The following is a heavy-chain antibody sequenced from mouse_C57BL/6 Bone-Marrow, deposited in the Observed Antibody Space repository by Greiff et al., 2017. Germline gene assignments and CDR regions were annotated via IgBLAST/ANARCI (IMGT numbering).Heavy chain of an antibody. Sequence: QVQLKQPGAELVKPGASVKMSCKASGYTFTSYWITWVKQRPGQGLEWIGDLYPGSGSTNYNEKFKSKATLTVDTSSSTAYMQLSSLTSEDSAVYYCAKDDYDLAWFADWGQGTLVTVSA. CDR1: GYTFTSYW. D-gene: IGHD2-4*01. V-gene: IGHV1-55*01. CDR3: AKDDYDLAWFAD. CDR2: LYPGSGST. J-gene: IGHJ3*01.